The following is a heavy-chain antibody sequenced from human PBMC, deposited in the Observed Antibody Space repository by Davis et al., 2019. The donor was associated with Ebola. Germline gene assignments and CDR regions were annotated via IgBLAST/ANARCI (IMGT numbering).Heavy chain of an antibody. J-gene: IGHJ4*02. CDR2: IIPIFGTA. CDR3: ARGPLRSSGTFDY. D-gene: IGHD6-19*01. Sequence: AASVKVSCKASGYTFTSYYMHWVRQAPGQGLEWMGGIIPIFGTANYAQKFQGRVTITADKSTSTVYMELSSLRSEDTAVYYCARGPLRSSGTFDYWGQGTLVTVSS. V-gene: IGHV1-69*06. CDR1: GYTFTSYY.